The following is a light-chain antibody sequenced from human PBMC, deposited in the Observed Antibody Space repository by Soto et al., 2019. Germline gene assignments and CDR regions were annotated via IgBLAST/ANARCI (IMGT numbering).Light chain of an antibody. Sequence: EIVLTQSPGTLSLSPGERATLSCRASQSVSSSYLAWYQQKPGQAPRLLIYGASSRATGIPDMFSGSGSGTDFTLTISRLEPEDFAVYYCQQYDSSPVTFGQGTKVEI. J-gene: IGKJ1*01. CDR1: QSVSSSY. V-gene: IGKV3-20*01. CDR3: QQYDSSPVT. CDR2: GAS.